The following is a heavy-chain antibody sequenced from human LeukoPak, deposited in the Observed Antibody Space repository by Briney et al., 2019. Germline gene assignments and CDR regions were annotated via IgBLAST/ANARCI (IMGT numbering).Heavy chain of an antibody. V-gene: IGHV4-34*01. CDR3: ARKDIVVVPAAPRGEHNWFDP. Sequence: PWETLSLTCAVHGGSFSGYYWSWLRQPPGKRLDWIGEINHSGGTNYNPSLKSRVTISVDKSKNQFSLKLSSVTAADTAVYYCARKDIVVVPAAPRGEHNWFDPWGPGTLVTVSS. CDR1: GGSFSGYY. CDR2: INHSGGT. J-gene: IGHJ5*02. D-gene: IGHD2-2*01.